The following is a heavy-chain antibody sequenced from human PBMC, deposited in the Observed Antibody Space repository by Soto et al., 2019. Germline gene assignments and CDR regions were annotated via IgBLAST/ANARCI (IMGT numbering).Heavy chain of an antibody. CDR2: IYYSGTT. V-gene: IGHV4-31*03. D-gene: IGHD2-8*01. CDR1: GGSVSSGGYY. CDR3: ARRALPQCINGVCYKDGFWDY. Sequence: SETLSLTCTVSGGSVSSGGYYRSWIRQHPGTGLEWIGYIYYSGTTYFNPSLKSRASISLDTSKNEFSLKLTSVTAADTAVYYCARRALPQCINGVCYKDGFWDYWGQGALVTVYS. J-gene: IGHJ4*02.